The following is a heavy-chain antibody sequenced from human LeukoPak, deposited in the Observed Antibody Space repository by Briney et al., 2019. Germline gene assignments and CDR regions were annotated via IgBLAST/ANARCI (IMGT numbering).Heavy chain of an antibody. V-gene: IGHV3-30*02. D-gene: IGHD1-7*01. CDR2: IRYDGSNK. CDR1: GFTFSSYG. Sequence: GGSLRLSCAASGFTFSSYGMHWVRQAPGKGLGWVAFIRYDGSNKYYADSVKGRFTISRDNSKNTLYLQMNSLRAEDTAVYYCAKDQVSITGTTMDVWGKGTTVTVSS. J-gene: IGHJ6*04. CDR3: AKDQVSITGTTMDV.